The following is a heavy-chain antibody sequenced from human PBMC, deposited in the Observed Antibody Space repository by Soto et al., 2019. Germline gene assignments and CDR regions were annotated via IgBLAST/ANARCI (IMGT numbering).Heavy chain of an antibody. CDR3: ARDHRGLL. V-gene: IGHV3-74*01. CDR2: INSDGSTT. J-gene: IGHJ4*02. Sequence: EVQLVESGGGLVQPGGSLRLSCAASGFTFSSYWMHWVRQVPRKGLVWVSRINSDGSTTSYADSVKGRFTISRDNAKNTLYLQMNSLRAGNTAVYFCARDHRGLLWGQGTQVTVSS. CDR1: GFTFSSYW. D-gene: IGHD3-3*01.